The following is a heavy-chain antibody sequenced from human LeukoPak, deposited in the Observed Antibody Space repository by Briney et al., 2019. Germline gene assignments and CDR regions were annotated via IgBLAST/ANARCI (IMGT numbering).Heavy chain of an antibody. J-gene: IGHJ4*02. CDR3: AKWSLTTWGYFDY. CDR1: GFTFSTYG. D-gene: IGHD1-14*01. V-gene: IGHV3-30*18. CDR2: ISYDGNYQ. Sequence: GRSLRLSCSASGFTFSTYGMHWVRQAPGKGLEWVAVISYDGNYQHYAGSVKGRFTISRDNSKNTLYLQMNSLRAEDTAVYYCAKWSLTTWGYFDYWGQGTLVTVSS.